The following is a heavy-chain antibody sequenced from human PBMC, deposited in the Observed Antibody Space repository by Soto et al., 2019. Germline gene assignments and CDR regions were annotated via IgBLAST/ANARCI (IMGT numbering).Heavy chain of an antibody. CDR1: GFIFSDSA. CDR2: IRSKSNFYAT. Sequence: GGSLRFSCAASGFIFSDSAIHWVRQASGRGLEWVGRIRSKSNFYATTYGESVKGRFTISRDESKNTTYLQMSSLKTEDTAVYYCTRPSYGDFAGYFSFGVDVWGQGTTVTVSS. V-gene: IGHV3-73*01. D-gene: IGHD4-17*01. J-gene: IGHJ6*02. CDR3: TRPSYGDFAGYFSFGVDV.